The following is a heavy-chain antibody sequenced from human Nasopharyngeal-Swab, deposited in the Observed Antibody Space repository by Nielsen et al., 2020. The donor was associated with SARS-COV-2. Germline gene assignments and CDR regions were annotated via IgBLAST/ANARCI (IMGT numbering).Heavy chain of an antibody. V-gene: IGHV1-69*05. Sequence: SVKVSCKTSGGGFSRQAISWVRQAPGQGLEWMGGFPMSGTPEYAQKFLGRVTITMDESARTAYMEFSSLRSEDTAVYYCAKDLGHPWGSLDWGQGTLVTVSS. D-gene: IGHD3-16*01. CDR1: GGGFSRQA. J-gene: IGHJ4*02. CDR3: AKDLGHPWGSLD. CDR2: FPMSGTP.